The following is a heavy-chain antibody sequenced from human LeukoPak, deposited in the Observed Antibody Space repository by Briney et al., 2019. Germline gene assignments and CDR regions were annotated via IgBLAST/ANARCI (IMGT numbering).Heavy chain of an antibody. Sequence: PGGSLRLSCAASGFTFSSYSTNWVRQAPGKGLEWVSSISSSSSSYIYYADSVKGRFTISRDNAKNSLYLQMNSLRAEDTAVYYCARGLYDFWSGYYTGNTYWGQGTLVTVSS. CDR1: GFTFSSYS. V-gene: IGHV3-21*01. CDR3: ARGLYDFWSGYYTGNTY. D-gene: IGHD3-3*01. CDR2: ISSSSSSYI. J-gene: IGHJ4*02.